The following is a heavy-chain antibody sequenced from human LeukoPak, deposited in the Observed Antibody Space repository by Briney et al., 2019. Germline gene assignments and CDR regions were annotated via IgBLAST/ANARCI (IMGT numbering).Heavy chain of an antibody. V-gene: IGHV3-48*02. J-gene: IGHJ4*02. D-gene: IGHD4-23*01. CDR2: ISSYSSTI. CDR3: AKVMLGTVALDC. CDR1: GFTFSSYS. Sequence: PGGSLRLSCAASGFTFSSYSMNWVRQAPGKGLEWVSYISSYSSTIYYADSVKGRFTISRDNANNSLYLQMNSLRDEDTAIYYCAKVMLGTVALDCWGQGTLVTVSS.